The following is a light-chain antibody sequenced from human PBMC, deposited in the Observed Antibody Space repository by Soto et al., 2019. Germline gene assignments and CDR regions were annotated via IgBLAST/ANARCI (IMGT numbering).Light chain of an antibody. CDR3: QQYIRWPLT. J-gene: IGKJ4*01. CDR1: QSVSSN. CDR2: GAS. V-gene: IGKV3-15*01. Sequence: EIVMTQSPATLSVSPGERATLSCRASQSVSSNLAWYQQKPGQAPSLLIYGASTRATGTPARFSGSGSGTDFPLTISSLQSEDFAVYYGQQYIRWPLTFGGGTKVEIK.